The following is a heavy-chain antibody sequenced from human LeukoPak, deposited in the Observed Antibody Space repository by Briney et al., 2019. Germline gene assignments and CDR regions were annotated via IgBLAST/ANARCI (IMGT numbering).Heavy chain of an antibody. V-gene: IGHV4-39*01. CDR1: GGSISSSSYH. J-gene: IGHJ5*02. Sequence: SETLSLTCSVSGGSISSSSYHWGWIRQPPGKGLEWIGTIDYSGNTYYNPSLKSRVTISVDTSKNQFSLRLSSVTAADTAVYYCATRINTFGGWFDPWGQGTLVTVSS. CDR2: IDYSGNT. CDR3: ATRINTFGGWFDP. D-gene: IGHD3-16*01.